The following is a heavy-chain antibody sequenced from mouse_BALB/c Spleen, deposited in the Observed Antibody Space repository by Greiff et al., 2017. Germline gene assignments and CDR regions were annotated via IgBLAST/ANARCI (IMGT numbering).Heavy chain of an antibody. CDR3: ATYYEWFAY. CDR2: IRNKANGYTT. CDR1: GFTFTDYY. Sequence: EVQLVESGGGLVQPGGSLRLSCATSGFTFTDYYMSWVRQPPGKALEWLGFIRNKANGYTTEYSASVKGRFTISRDNSQIILYLQMNTLRAEDSATYYCATYYEWFAYWGQGTLVTVSA. V-gene: IGHV7-3*02. J-gene: IGHJ3*01. D-gene: IGHD2-10*01.